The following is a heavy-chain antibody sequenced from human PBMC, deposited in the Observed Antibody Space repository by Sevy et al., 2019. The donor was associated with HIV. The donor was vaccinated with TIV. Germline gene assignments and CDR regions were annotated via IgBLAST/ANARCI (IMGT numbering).Heavy chain of an antibody. Sequence: GGSLRLSCAASGFTFSNAWMSWVRQAPGKGLGWVGRIKSKTDGGTTDYVAPVKGRFTISRDDSKNTLFLQMNSLKTEDTAVYYCSTDPIIVLLVTDGMDVWGQGTTVTVSS. V-gene: IGHV3-15*01. CDR1: GFTFSNAW. J-gene: IGHJ6*02. CDR3: STDPIIVLLVTDGMDV. D-gene: IGHD2-8*02. CDR2: IKSKTDGGTT.